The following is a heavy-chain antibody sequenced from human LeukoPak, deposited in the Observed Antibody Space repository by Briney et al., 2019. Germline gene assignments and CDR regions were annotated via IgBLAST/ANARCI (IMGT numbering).Heavy chain of an antibody. CDR1: GYTFTSYG. CDR2: ISPYNGNT. D-gene: IGHD6-13*01. Sequence: ASVKVSCKASGYTFTSYGISWVRQAPGQGLEWMGWISPYNGNTNYAQKLQGRVTMTTDTSTSTAYMELRSLRSDDTAVYYCARSGTSYSSSWYRLDYWGQGTLVTVSS. CDR3: ARSGTSYSSSWYRLDY. V-gene: IGHV1-18*04. J-gene: IGHJ4*02.